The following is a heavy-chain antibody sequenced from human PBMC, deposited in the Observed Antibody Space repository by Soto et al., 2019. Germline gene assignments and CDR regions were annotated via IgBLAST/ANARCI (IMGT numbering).Heavy chain of an antibody. J-gene: IGHJ5*02. CDR1: GFSFSSYE. D-gene: IGHD2-21*02. CDR2: ISSSGSTI. Sequence: GGSLRLSCVASGFSFSSYEMNWVRQAPGKGLEWVSYISSSGSTIYYADSVKGRFTISRDNAKDSLYLQMNSLRAEDTAVYYCARASPKYCGGGWGTGAGWLDPWGKGTLLTVSS. CDR3: ARASPKYCGGGWGTGAGWLDP. V-gene: IGHV3-48*03.